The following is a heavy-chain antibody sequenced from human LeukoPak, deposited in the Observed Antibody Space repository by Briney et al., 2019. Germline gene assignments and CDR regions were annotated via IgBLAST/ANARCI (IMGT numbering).Heavy chain of an antibody. J-gene: IGHJ4*02. V-gene: IGHV3-49*03. D-gene: IGHD3-22*01. Sequence: GGSLRLSCTASGFTFGDYARSWFRQAPGKGLEWVGFIRSKAYGGTTEYAASVKGRFTISRDDSKSIAYLQMNSLKTEDTAVYYCTLYDSSGYSDYWGQGTLVTVSS. CDR1: GFTFGDYA. CDR2: IRSKAYGGTT. CDR3: TLYDSSGYSDY.